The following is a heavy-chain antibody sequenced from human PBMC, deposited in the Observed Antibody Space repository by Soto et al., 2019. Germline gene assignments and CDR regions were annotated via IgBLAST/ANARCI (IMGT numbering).Heavy chain of an antibody. CDR2: INHSGSA. V-gene: IGHV4-34*01. J-gene: IGHJ4*02. D-gene: IGHD6-19*01. Sequence: SETLSLTCAIYGESFSGHIWTWIRQTPGKGLQWIGQINHSGSASYNPSLKSRVTISVHTSNSQFSLELSSVTAADTAVYYCARGLITGSHYSGGWYYFDSWGQGTQVTVSS. CDR3: ARGLITGSHYSGGWYYFDS. CDR1: GESFSGHI.